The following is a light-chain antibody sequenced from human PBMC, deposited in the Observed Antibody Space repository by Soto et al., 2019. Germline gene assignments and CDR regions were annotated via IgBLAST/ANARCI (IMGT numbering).Light chain of an antibody. CDR1: SGSIAVNY. J-gene: IGLJ3*02. Sequence: NFMLTQPHSVSESPGKTVTRSCTRSSGSIAVNYVQWYQRRPGSAPTTIIYEDNQRPSGVPDRFSGSIDRSSNSASLTISGLKPEDEADYYCQSYDSGIQVFGGGTKLTVL. CDR2: EDN. V-gene: IGLV6-57*04. CDR3: QSYDSGIQV.